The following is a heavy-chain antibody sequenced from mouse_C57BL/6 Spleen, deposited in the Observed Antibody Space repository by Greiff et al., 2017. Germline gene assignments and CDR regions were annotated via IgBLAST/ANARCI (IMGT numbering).Heavy chain of an antibody. CDR3: ARHEDRGDSVDY. D-gene: IGHD3-3*01. J-gene: IGHJ2*01. CDR2: FYPGSGSI. V-gene: IGHV1-62-2*01. CDR1: GYTFTEYT. Sequence: QVHVKQSGAELVKPGASVKLSCKASGYTFTEYTIHWVKQRSGQGLEWIGWFYPGSGSIKYNEKFKDKATLTADKSSSTVYMELSRLTSEDSAVYFCARHEDRGDSVDYWGQGTTLTVSS.